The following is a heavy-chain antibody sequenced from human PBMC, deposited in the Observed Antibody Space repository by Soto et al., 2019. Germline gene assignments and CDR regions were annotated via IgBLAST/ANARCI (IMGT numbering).Heavy chain of an antibody. Sequence: QVQLQESGPGLVKPSETLSLTCTVSGGSSSSYYGSWIRQPPGKGLEWIGYIYYSGSTNYNPSLKSRVTISVDTSKNQFSLKLSSVTAADTAVYSCAGTTTAPRDYWGQGTLVTVSS. V-gene: IGHV4-59*08. CDR2: IYYSGST. D-gene: IGHD4-4*01. CDR3: AGTTTAPRDY. CDR1: GGSSSSYY. J-gene: IGHJ4*02.